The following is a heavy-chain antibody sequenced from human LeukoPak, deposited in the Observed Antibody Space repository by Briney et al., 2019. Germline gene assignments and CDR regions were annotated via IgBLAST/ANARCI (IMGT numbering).Heavy chain of an antibody. J-gene: IGHJ4*02. CDR3: AKGPLWLGESYYFEY. CDR1: GFTFSSYW. CDR2: IKQDGSEK. V-gene: IGHV3-7*01. D-gene: IGHD3-10*01. Sequence: GGSLRLSCAASGFTFSSYWMSWVRQAPGKGLEWVANIKQDGSEKYYVDSVKGRFTISRDNSKNTLYLQMNSLRPEDTAVYYCAKGPLWLGESYYFEYWGQGTLVTVSS.